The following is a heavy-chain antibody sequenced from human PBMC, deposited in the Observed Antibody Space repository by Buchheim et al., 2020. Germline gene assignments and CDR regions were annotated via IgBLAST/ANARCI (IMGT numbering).Heavy chain of an antibody. CDR3: AGDDFDSSGYSDY. Sequence: QVQLQESGPGLVEPSETLSLTCTVSGVSISDYYWSWIRQPPGKGLEWIGYLYNSGSTNFNPSLKSRVTISVDTSKNQFSLNLSSVTAADTAVYYCAGDDFDSSGYSDYWGQGTL. V-gene: IGHV4-59*01. CDR1: GVSISDYY. D-gene: IGHD3-22*01. J-gene: IGHJ4*02. CDR2: LYNSGST.